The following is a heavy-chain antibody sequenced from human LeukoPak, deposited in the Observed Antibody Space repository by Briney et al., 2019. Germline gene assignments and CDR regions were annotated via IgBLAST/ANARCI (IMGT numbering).Heavy chain of an antibody. J-gene: IGHJ4*02. Sequence: PSETLSLTCTVSGYSISSGYYWGWIRQPPGKGLEWIGSIYHSGSTYYNPSLKSRVTISVDTSKNQFSLKLSSVTAADTAVYYCATGGLGGTAMARPSFIYWGQGTLVTVSS. V-gene: IGHV4-38-2*02. CDR1: GYSISSGYY. CDR2: IYHSGST. CDR3: ATGGLGGTAMARPSFIY. D-gene: IGHD5-18*01.